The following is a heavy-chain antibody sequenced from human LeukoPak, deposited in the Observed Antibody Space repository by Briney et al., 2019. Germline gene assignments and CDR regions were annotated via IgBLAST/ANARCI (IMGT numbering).Heavy chain of an antibody. J-gene: IGHJ1*01. D-gene: IGHD4-17*01. Sequence: SETLSLTCAVYGGSFSGYYWSWIRQPPGKGLEWIGSIYHSGSTYYNPSLKSRVTISVDTSKNQFSLKLSSVTAADTAVYYCAREDGDYVGAYFQHWGQGTLVTVSS. CDR1: GGSFSGYY. V-gene: IGHV4-34*01. CDR3: AREDGDYVGAYFQH. CDR2: IYHSGST.